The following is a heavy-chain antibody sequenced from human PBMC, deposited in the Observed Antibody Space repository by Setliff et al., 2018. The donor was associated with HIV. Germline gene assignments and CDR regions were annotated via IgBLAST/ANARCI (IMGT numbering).Heavy chain of an antibody. D-gene: IGHD2-15*01. CDR2: IYPTGST. CDR1: GGSLSPYY. CDR3: ARVFPPIRGAPFGTPPGAFDV. V-gene: IGHV4-4*07. Sequence: PSETLSLTCSVSGGSLSPYYWTWIRQPAGKGLEWLGRIYPTGSTIHNPSLRSRVTMSVDTSKNQFSLNLSSVTAADTAMYYCARVFPPIRGAPFGTPPGAFDVWGQGTMVTVSS. J-gene: IGHJ3*01.